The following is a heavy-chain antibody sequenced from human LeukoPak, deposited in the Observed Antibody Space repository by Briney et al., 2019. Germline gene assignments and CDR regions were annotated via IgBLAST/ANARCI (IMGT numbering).Heavy chain of an antibody. J-gene: IGHJ4*02. V-gene: IGHV1-8*01. CDR3: AREGLDY. Sequence: AASVKVSCKASGYTLTNYDINWVRQATGQGLEWMGYMNPNSGNSAYAQKFQGRVTITTDASISTAYMELSGLRSEDTALYYCAREGLDYWGQGTLVTVSS. CDR1: GYTLTNYD. CDR2: MNPNSGNS.